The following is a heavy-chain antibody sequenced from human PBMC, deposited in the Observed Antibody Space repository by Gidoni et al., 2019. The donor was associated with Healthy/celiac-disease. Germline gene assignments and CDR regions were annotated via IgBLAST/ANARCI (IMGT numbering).Heavy chain of an antibody. V-gene: IGHV1-3*01. Sequence: QVQLVQSGAEVKTPGASVKVSCKASGYTFTCYAMHWVRQAPGQRLEWMGWINAGNGNTKYAQKFQGRVTSTRDTSASTAYMELSSRRSEDTAVYYCARDQPAFWSGYSNWFDPWGQGTLVTVSS. CDR2: INAGNGNT. J-gene: IGHJ5*02. CDR1: GYTFTCYA. CDR3: ARDQPAFWSGYSNWFDP. D-gene: IGHD3-3*01.